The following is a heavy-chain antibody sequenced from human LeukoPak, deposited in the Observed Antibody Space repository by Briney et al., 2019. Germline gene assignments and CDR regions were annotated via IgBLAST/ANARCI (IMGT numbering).Heavy chain of an antibody. D-gene: IGHD3-10*02. J-gene: IGHJ6*04. V-gene: IGHV3-48*03. Sequence: PGGSLRLSCAASGFTFSSYEMNWVHQAPGKWLEWVSYISSSGSTIYYADSVKGRFTISRDNAKNSLYLQMNSLRAEDTAVYYCAELGITMIGGVWGKGTTVTISS. CDR1: GFTFSSYE. CDR2: ISSSGSTI. CDR3: AELGITMIGGV.